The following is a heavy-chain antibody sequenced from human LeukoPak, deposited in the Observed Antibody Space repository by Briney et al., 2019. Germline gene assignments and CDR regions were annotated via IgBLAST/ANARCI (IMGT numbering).Heavy chain of an antibody. V-gene: IGHV4-4*02. CDR3: VRVPFAVYGMEV. D-gene: IGHD4/OR15-4a*01. Sequence: SGTLSLTCAVSSDSIRSNNWWSWVRQPPGKGLEWIGEIYHSGSTNYNPSLKSRVTISADTSKNQLSLKLSSVTAADTAVYYCVRVPFAVYGMEVWGKGTTVSVSS. CDR1: SDSIRSNNW. J-gene: IGHJ6*04. CDR2: IYHSGST.